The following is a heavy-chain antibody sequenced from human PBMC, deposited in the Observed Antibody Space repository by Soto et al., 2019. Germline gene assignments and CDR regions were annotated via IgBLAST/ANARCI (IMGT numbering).Heavy chain of an antibody. D-gene: IGHD3-22*01. CDR2: ISAYNGNT. CDR3: ARDWGYYYDSSGCYYFDY. CDR1: GYTFTSYG. V-gene: IGHV1-18*01. Sequence: QVQLVQSGAEVKKPGASVKVSCKASGYTFTSYGIIWVRQAPGQGLEGMGWISAYNGNTNYAQKLQGRVTMTTDTSTSTAYMELRRLRSDDTAVYYCARDWGYYYDSSGCYYFDYWGQGNLVTVSS. J-gene: IGHJ4*02.